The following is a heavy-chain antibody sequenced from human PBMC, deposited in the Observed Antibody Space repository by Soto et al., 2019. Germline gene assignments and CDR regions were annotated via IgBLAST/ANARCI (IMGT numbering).Heavy chain of an antibody. CDR3: ETDSTSGTGGSC. CDR2: IYYSGST. J-gene: IGHJ4*02. D-gene: IGHD2-15*01. CDR1: GGSISSSSYY. Sequence: SETLSLTCTVSGGSISSSSYYWGWIRQPPGKGLEWIGSIYYSGSTYYNPSLKSRVTISVDTSKNQFSLKLSSVTAADTAVYYCETDSTSGTGGSCWGQGTLVTVSS. V-gene: IGHV4-39*01.